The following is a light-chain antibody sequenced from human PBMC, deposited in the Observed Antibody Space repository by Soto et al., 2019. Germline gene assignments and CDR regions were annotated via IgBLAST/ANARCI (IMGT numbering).Light chain of an antibody. CDR2: AAS. CDR1: DNIAKY. Sequence: DIQTTQSPPSLSASVGDRVTITCRTSDNIAKYLNWYQQKRGQAPKVLIVAASNLQSGVPTRFSGSGFGTDFTHTIENVQPEDFANYYCQQTYIAPPRTFGQGTKVEMK. V-gene: IGKV1-39*01. J-gene: IGKJ1*01. CDR3: QQTYIAPPRT.